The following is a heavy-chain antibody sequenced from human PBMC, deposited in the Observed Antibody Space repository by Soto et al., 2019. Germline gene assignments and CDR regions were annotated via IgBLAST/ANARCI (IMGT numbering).Heavy chain of an antibody. Sequence: EVQLVESGGGLVQPGRSLRLSCAASGFTFDDYAMHWVRQAPGKGLEWVSGISWNSGSIGYADSVKGRFTISRDNAKNSLYLQMNSMRAEDTAVYYCGTVSAVAGDHDAFDIWGQGTMVTVSS. V-gene: IGHV3-9*01. CDR1: GFTFDDYA. J-gene: IGHJ3*02. CDR3: GTVSAVAGDHDAFDI. D-gene: IGHD6-19*01. CDR2: ISWNSGSI.